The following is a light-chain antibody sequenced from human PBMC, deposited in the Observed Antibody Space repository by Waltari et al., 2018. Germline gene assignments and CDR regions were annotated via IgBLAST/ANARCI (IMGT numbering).Light chain of an antibody. CDR1: QTISSW. Sequence: DVQMTQSPSTLSASVGDRVTISCLASQTISSWLAWYQQQPGKAPRLLIYKASTLESGVSSRFSGSGAGTDFTLTISSLQPNDSATYYCQQFHLYPLTFGGGTKVEIK. J-gene: IGKJ4*01. CDR2: KAS. CDR3: QQFHLYPLT. V-gene: IGKV1-5*03.